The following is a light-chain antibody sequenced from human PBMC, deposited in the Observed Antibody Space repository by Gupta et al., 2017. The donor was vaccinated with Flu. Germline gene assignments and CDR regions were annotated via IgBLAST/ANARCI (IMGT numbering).Light chain of an antibody. CDR2: DDS. V-gene: IGLV3-21*02. CDR3: QGWDSSSDHVV. CDR1: DSGSKN. Sequence: SYVLTQRPSVSVAPGHTGRIICGGNDSGSKNVHWYQQRPGQAPVLVIYDDSDRPSGIPERFSGSNSGNPATLTISRVEAGDEADYYCQGWDSSSDHVVFGGGTKLTVL. J-gene: IGLJ3*02.